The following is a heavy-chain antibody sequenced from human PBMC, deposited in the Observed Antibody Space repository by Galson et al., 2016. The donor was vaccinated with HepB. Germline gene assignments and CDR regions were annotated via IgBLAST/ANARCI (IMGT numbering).Heavy chain of an antibody. J-gene: IGHJ4*01. CDR1: GFTFSASS. D-gene: IGHD1-1*01. Sequence: SLRLSCAVSGFTFSASSMGWVRQASGKGLEWVALIYSGGGTYYTDSVKGRFTISRDNSQNTLFLQMDRLRADDTAIYFCARDWNADNGIEHWGRGTLVTVSS. CDR3: ARDWNADNGIEH. V-gene: IGHV3-53*01. CDR2: IYSGGGT.